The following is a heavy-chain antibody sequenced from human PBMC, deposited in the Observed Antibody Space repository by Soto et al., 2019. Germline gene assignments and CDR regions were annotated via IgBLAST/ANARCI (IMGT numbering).Heavy chain of an antibody. J-gene: IGHJ4*02. D-gene: IGHD4-17*01. Sequence: ASVKVSCKASGGTFSSYAISWVRQAPGQGLEWMGGIIPIFGTANYAQKFQGRVTITADESTSTAYMELSSLRSEDTAVYYCASTLYGDYGFDYWGQGTLVTVSS. CDR3: ASTLYGDYGFDY. CDR1: GGTFSSYA. V-gene: IGHV1-69*13. CDR2: IIPIFGTA.